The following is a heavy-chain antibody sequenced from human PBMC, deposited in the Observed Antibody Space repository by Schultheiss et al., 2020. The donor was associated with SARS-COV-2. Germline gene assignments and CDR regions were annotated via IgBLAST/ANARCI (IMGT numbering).Heavy chain of an antibody. V-gene: IGHV4-39*01. D-gene: IGHD6-13*01. CDR1: GDSISSSGYF. CDR2: LSYSGST. CDR3: ARRVVESAVINEYNWLDP. J-gene: IGHJ5*02. Sequence: SETLSLTCTVSGDSISSSGYFWGWIRQPPGKGLEWIGSLSYSGSTSYNPSLKSRVTISVDTSKNQFSLKLSSVTAADTAVYYCARRVVESAVINEYNWLDPWGQGTLVTVSS.